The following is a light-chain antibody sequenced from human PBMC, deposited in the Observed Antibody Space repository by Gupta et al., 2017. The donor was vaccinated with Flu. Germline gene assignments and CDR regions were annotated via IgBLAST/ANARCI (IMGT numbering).Light chain of an antibody. CDR1: HVSSW. CDR2: SVS. CDR3: QQANSFPSIT. V-gene: IGKV1D-12*01. J-gene: IGKJ5*01. Sequence: DIQMTQSPSSVSASIGDRVTISCRASHVSSWSAWYQQKSGEAPKLLIYSVSSLQSGVPSRFSGSGSGTDFTLTISNLQPEDSATYYCQQANSFPSITFGQGTRLEIK.